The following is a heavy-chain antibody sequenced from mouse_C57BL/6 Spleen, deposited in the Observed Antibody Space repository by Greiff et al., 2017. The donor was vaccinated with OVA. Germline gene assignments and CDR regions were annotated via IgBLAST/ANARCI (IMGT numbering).Heavy chain of an antibody. D-gene: IGHD4-1*01. Sequence: QVQLKQSGAELARPGASVKMSCKASGYTFTSYTMHWVKQRPGQGLEWIGYINPSSGYTKYNQKFKDKATLTADKSSSTAYMQLSSLTSEDSAVYYCARRWDFGYFDVWGTGTTVTVSS. V-gene: IGHV1-4*01. J-gene: IGHJ1*03. CDR3: ARRWDFGYFDV. CDR2: INPSSGYT. CDR1: GYTFTSYT.